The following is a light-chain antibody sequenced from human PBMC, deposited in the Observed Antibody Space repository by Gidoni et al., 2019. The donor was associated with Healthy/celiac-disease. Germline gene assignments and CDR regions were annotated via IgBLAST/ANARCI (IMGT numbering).Light chain of an antibody. Sequence: SSVLTQPPSVSVHPGKTARVTCGGNNIGSKSVNWYQQKPGQAPVLVSYDDSDRPSGIPERFSGSNSGNTATLTISRVEAGDEADDYCQVWDSSSDHVVFGGGTKLTVL. CDR1: NIGSKS. CDR2: DDS. J-gene: IGLJ2*01. V-gene: IGLV3-21*03. CDR3: QVWDSSSDHVV.